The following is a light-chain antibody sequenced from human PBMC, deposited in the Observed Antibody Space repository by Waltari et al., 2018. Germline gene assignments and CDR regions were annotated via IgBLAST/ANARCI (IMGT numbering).Light chain of an antibody. CDR1: RSAVGSNNL. CDR3: CSYAGSGTFVV. CDR2: EGS. V-gene: IGLV2-23*03. J-gene: IGLJ2*01. Sequence: QSALPQPASVSGSPGPSIPISCTGTRSAVGSNNLVSWYQQHPGQAPHAVIYEGSERPSGISNRFSGSKSGITASLTISGLQPEDEADYYCCSYAGSGTFVVFGGGTKLTVL.